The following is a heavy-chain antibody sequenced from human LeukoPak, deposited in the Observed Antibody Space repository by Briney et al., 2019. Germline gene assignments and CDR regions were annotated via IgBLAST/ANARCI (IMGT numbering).Heavy chain of an antibody. D-gene: IGHD5-12*01. V-gene: IGHV1-58*01. CDR1: GFTFTICG. CDR2: IVVGSGNT. Sequence: SVTVSCKASGFTFTICGVQWVRQARGQGLEWVGWIVVGSGNTNYAQKFQDRVTITSDMSTSTAYMELSSLRSEDTAVYYCAAAHEVATIRVWGQGTMVTVSS. CDR3: AAAHEVATIRV. J-gene: IGHJ3*01.